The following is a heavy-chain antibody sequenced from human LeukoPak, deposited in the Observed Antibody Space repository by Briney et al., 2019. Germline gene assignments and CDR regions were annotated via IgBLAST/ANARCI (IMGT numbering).Heavy chain of an antibody. CDR1: GYTFTSYA. D-gene: IGHD3-9*01. V-gene: IGHV7-4-1*02. CDR2: INTNTGNP. Sequence: ASVKVSCKASGYTFTSYAMNWVRQAPGQGLEWMGWINTNTGNPTYAQGFTGWFVFSLDTSVSTAYLQISSLKAEDTAVYYCARDRYYDILTGYYVFDYWGQGTLVTVSS. CDR3: ARDRYYDILTGYYVFDY. J-gene: IGHJ4*02.